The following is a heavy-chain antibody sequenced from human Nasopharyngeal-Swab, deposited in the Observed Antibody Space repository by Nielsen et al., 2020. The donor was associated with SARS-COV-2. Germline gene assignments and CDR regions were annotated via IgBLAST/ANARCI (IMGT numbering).Heavy chain of an antibody. D-gene: IGHD6-19*01. Sequence: ASVKVSCKASGYTFTSDGISWVRQAPGQGLEWMGWISGYNGFTNYGQKFQGRVTMTTDTSTSTAYMELRSLTSDDTAVYYCARQDRSGWYVDYWGQGTPVTVSS. CDR1: GYTFTSDG. CDR3: ARQDRSGWYVDY. V-gene: IGHV1-18*01. CDR2: ISGYNGFT. J-gene: IGHJ4*02.